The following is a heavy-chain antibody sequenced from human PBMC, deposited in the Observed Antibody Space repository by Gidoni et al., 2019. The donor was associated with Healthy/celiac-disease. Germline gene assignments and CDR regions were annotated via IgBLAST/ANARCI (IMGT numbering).Heavy chain of an antibody. CDR2: ISGSGGST. D-gene: IGHD2-15*01. V-gene: IGHV3-23*01. CDR1: GFTFSRYA. CDR3: AKDMGSRNYGMDV. J-gene: IGHJ6*02. Sequence: EVQLLESGGGLVQPGGSLRLSCAASGFTFSRYAMSWVRQAPGKGLEWGSAISGSGGSTYYADSVKGRFTISRDNSKNTLYLQMNSLRAEDTAVYYCAKDMGSRNYGMDVWGQGTTVTVSS.